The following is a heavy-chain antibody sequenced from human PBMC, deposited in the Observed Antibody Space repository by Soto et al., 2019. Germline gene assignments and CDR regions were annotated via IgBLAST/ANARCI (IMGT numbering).Heavy chain of an antibody. CDR2: MNPNSGGT. CDR1: GYTFTSYD. CDR3: ARDWSGYYYDSSGYSNWFDP. V-gene: IGHV1-2*02. D-gene: IGHD3-22*01. Sequence: ASVKVSCKASGYTFTSYDINWVRQATGQGLEWMGWMNPNSGGTNYAQKFQGRVTMTRDTSISTAYMELSRLRSDDTAVYYCARDWSGYYYDSSGYSNWFDPWGQGTLVTVSS. J-gene: IGHJ5*02.